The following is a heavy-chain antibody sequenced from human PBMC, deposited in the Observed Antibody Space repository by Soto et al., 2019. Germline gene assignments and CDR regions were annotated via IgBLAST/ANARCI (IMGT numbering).Heavy chain of an antibody. J-gene: IGHJ5*02. Sequence: PSETLSLTCKVSGGSISEEYWNWVRQPPGKGLEWIGLIFANGHTNYTPSLKIRVTMSVDASKTHSSLVLTAMTAADTAVYYCLAILAATAVNWLDPWGRGPLVTVS. CDR3: LAILAATAVNWLDP. CDR2: IFANGHT. V-gene: IGHV4-4*07. CDR1: GGSISEEY. D-gene: IGHD6-13*01.